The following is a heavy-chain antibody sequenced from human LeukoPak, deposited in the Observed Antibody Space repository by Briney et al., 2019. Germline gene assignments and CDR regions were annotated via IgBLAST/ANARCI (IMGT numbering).Heavy chain of an antibody. CDR3: AKVPPGIAVAGHFDY. J-gene: IGHJ4*02. CDR1: GFTFSSYA. D-gene: IGHD6-19*01. Sequence: GGSLRLSCAASGFTFSSYAMSWVRQAPGKGLEWVSAISGSGGSTYYADSVKGRLTISRDNSKNTLYLQMNSPRAEDTAVYYCAKVPPGIAVAGHFDYWGQGTLVTVSS. V-gene: IGHV3-23*01. CDR2: ISGSGGST.